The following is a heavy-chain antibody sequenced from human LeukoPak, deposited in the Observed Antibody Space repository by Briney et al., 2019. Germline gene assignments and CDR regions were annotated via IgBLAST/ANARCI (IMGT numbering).Heavy chain of an antibody. CDR3: ARPVPCCSSTSCYANWFDP. CDR2: IYYSGST. Sequence: SETLSLTCTVSGGSISSSSYYWGWIRQPPGKGLEWIGSIYYSGSTYYNPSLKSRVTISVDTSKNQFSLKLSSVTAADTAVYYCARPVPCCSSTSCYANWFDPWGQGTLVTVSS. CDR1: GGSISSSSYY. V-gene: IGHV4-39*01. J-gene: IGHJ5*02. D-gene: IGHD2-2*01.